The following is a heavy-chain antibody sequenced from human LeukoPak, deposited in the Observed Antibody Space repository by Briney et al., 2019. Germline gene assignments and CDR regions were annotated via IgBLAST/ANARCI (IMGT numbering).Heavy chain of an antibody. Sequence: GGSLRLSCAASGFTFTSYSINWVRQAPGKGLEWISYIRSTSTNIYYADSVQGRFTISRDNAENSVFLQMNSLRADDTAVYYCATDLVATFNYWGQGAQVTVSS. V-gene: IGHV3-48*04. CDR3: ATDLVATFNY. CDR1: GFTFTSYS. D-gene: IGHD2-8*02. J-gene: IGHJ4*02. CDR2: IRSTSTNI.